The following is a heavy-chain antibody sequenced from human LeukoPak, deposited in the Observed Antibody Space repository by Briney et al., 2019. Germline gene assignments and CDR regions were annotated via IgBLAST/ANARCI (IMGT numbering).Heavy chain of an antibody. CDR1: GFTFSSYG. J-gene: IGHJ4*02. CDR3: ARVGSSGSYYDY. D-gene: IGHD1-26*01. Sequence: GGSLRLSCAASGFTFSSYGMHWVRQAPGKGLEWVAVIWYDGSNKYYADSVKGRFTNSRDNSKNTLYLQMNSLRAEDTAVYYCARVGSSGSYYDYWGQGTLVTVSS. CDR2: IWYDGSNK. V-gene: IGHV3-33*01.